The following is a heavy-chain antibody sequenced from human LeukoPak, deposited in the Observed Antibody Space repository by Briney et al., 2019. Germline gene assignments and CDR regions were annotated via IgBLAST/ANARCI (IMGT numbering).Heavy chain of an antibody. D-gene: IGHD5-12*01. CDR2: ISSSGTTI. CDR1: GFTFSVYY. J-gene: IGHJ4*02. CDR3: AIYPTHIRYIVATM. Sequence: GSLRLSCAASGFTFSVYYMSWIRQAPGKGLEWVSYISSSGTTIYYAHSVTGRFTISRDNAKNSLYLQMNSLRAEDTAVYYCAIYPTHIRYIVATMWGQGTLVTVSS. V-gene: IGHV3-11*01.